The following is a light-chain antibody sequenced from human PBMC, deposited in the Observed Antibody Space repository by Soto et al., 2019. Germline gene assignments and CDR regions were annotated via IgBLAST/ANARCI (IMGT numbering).Light chain of an antibody. CDR3: CSYVGGTITYHV. J-gene: IGLJ1*01. V-gene: IGLV2-23*01. Sequence: QSALTQPASASGSPGQSITISCNGTTADVGSSKFVSWYQQHPGKAPKLILYEATKRPAGVSNRFSGSKSGNTASLTISGLQPEDEADYYCCSYVGGTITYHVFGIGTKVTVL. CDR2: EAT. CDR1: TADVGSSKF.